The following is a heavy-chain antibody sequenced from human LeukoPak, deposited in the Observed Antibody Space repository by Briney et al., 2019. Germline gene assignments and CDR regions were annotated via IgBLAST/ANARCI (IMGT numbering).Heavy chain of an antibody. V-gene: IGHV3-23*01. CDR3: AKDRCSGGSCY. CDR2: ISGSGGST. Sequence: GGSLRLSSAASGFTFSSYAMSWVRQAPGKGLEWVSAISGSGGSTYYADSVKGRFTISRDNSKNTLYLQMNSLRAEDTAVYYCAKDRCSGGSCYWGQGTLVTVSS. D-gene: IGHD2-15*01. J-gene: IGHJ4*02. CDR1: GFTFSSYA.